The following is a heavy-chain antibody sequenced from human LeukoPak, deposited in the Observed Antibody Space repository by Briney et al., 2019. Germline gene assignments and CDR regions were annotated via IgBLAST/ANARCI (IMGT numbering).Heavy chain of an antibody. CDR2: ISAYNGNT. Sequence: ASVKVSCKASGYTFTSYGISWVRQAPGQGLEWMGWISAYNGNTNYAQKLQGRVTMTTDTSTSTAYMELRSLRSDDTAVYYCARDQHEIVVVPAAVDFDYWGPGTLVTVSS. D-gene: IGHD2-2*01. CDR1: GYTFTSYG. V-gene: IGHV1-18*01. CDR3: ARDQHEIVVVPAAVDFDY. J-gene: IGHJ4*02.